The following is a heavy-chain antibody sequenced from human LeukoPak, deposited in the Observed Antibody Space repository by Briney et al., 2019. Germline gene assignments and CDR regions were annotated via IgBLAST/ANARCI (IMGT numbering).Heavy chain of an antibody. Sequence: GGSLRLSCATSGFTFTNAWISWVRQAPGKGLEWVGRIKSRTDGGATDYAAPVKGRFTVARDDSKNTLYLQMNSLKNEDTAVYYCSISPGWFDPWGQGTLVTVSS. CDR3: SISPGWFDP. CDR1: GFTFTNAW. D-gene: IGHD1-14*01. V-gene: IGHV3-15*01. J-gene: IGHJ5*02. CDR2: IKSRTDGGAT.